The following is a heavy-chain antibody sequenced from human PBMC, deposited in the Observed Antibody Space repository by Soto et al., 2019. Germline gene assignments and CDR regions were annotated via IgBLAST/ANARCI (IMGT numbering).Heavy chain of an antibody. Sequence: GGSLRLSCAASGFTFSRSWMHWVRQAPGKGLVWVSRINTDGDTTYADSVKGRFTISRDNAKNTLYLQMNSLRAEDTAVYYCASRTLPWGQGTTVTVSS. J-gene: IGHJ6*02. V-gene: IGHV3-74*01. CDR2: INTDGDT. CDR1: GFTFSRSW. CDR3: ASRTLP.